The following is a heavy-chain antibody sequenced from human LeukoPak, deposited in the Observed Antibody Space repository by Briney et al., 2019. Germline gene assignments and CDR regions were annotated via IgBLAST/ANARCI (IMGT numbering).Heavy chain of an antibody. CDR1: GYTFTGYY. V-gene: IGHV1-69*10. CDR3: AREVSGWSHRGGYFDY. Sequence: GASVKVSCKASGYTFTGYYMHWVRQAPGQGLEWMGGIIPILGIANYAQKFQGRVTITADKSTSTAYMELSSLRSEDTAVYYCAREVSGWSHRGGYFDYWGQGTLVTVSS. D-gene: IGHD6-19*01. CDR2: IIPILGIA. J-gene: IGHJ4*02.